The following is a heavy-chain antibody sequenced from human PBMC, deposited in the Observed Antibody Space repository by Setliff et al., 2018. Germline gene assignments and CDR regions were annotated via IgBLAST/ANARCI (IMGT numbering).Heavy chain of an antibody. Sequence: SETLSLTCSVYGESFSNNYWSWIRQSPGKGLEWIGYKSNRGDTNSNPSLRSRLTMSVDTSKSQFSLNLTSVTAADTAVYFCARDNTMVGATDYWGLGTLVTVSS. V-gene: IGHV4-4*08. D-gene: IGHD1-26*01. CDR2: KSNRGDT. CDR3: ARDNTMVGATDY. CDR1: GESFSNNY. J-gene: IGHJ4*02.